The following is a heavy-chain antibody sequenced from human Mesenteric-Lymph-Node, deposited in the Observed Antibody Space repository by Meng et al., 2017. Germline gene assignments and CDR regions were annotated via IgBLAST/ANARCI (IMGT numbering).Heavy chain of an antibody. Sequence: QAHLVTSGAEVKRPGASVKVSCKASGYTLTSYYMHWVRQAPGQGLEWMGRIDLNGGDTNYAQKFQGRVTMTRDTSIATAYMELRRLTSDDTAVYYCARYSGYESMPDYWGPGTLVTVSS. CDR3: ARYSGYESMPDY. D-gene: IGHD5-12*01. J-gene: IGHJ4*02. V-gene: IGHV1-2*06. CDR1: GYTLTSYY. CDR2: IDLNGGDT.